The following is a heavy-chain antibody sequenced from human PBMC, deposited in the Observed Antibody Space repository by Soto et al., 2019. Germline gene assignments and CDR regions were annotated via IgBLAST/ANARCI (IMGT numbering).Heavy chain of an antibody. Sequence: ASVKVSCKASGYTFTGCYMHWVRQAPGQGLEWMGWINPNSGGTNYAQKFQGRVTMARDTSISTAYMELSRLRSDDTAVYYCARRYSIKEYWFDYWGQGTLVTVSS. D-gene: IGHD2-8*02. CDR3: ARRYSIKEYWFDY. V-gene: IGHV1-2*02. CDR2: INPNSGGT. J-gene: IGHJ4*02. CDR1: GYTFTGCY.